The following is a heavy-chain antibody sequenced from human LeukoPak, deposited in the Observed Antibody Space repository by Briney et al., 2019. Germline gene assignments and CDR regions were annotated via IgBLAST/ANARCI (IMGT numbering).Heavy chain of an antibody. Sequence: GASVKVSCKASGYTFTSYGISWVRHAPGQGLEWMGWISAYNGNTNYAQKLQGRVTMTTDTSTSTAYMELRSLRSDDTAVYYCARDRRLSGIAAAGTGYWGQGTLVTVSS. D-gene: IGHD6-13*01. CDR3: ARDRRLSGIAAAGTGY. J-gene: IGHJ4*02. CDR2: ISAYNGNT. V-gene: IGHV1-18*01. CDR1: GYTFTSYG.